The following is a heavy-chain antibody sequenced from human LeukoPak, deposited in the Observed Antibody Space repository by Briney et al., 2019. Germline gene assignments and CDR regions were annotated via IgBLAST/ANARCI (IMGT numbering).Heavy chain of an antibody. CDR3: ARGGITMFRGRTGNYFDY. Sequence: SETLSLTCTVSGGSISSYYWSWIRQPPGKGLEWIGYIYYSGSTNYNPSLKSRVTISVDTSKNQFSLKLSAVTAADTAVYYCARGGITMFRGRTGNYFDYWGQGTLVTVSS. V-gene: IGHV4-59*01. J-gene: IGHJ4*02. D-gene: IGHD3-10*01. CDR2: IYYSGST. CDR1: GGSISSYY.